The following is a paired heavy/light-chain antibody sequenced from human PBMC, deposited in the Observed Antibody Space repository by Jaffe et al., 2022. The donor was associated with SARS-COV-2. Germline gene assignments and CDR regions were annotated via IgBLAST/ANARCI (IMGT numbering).Light chain of an antibody. CDR1: SSNIGAGYD. J-gene: IGLJ3*02. CDR2: GNS. CDR3: QSYDSSLSRV. V-gene: IGLV1-40*01. Sequence: QSVLTQPPSVSGAPGQRVTISCTGSSSNIGAGYDVHWYQQLPGTAPKLLIYGNSNRPSGVPDRFSGSKSGTSASLAITGLQAEDEADYYCQSYDSSLSRVFGGGTKLTVL.
Heavy chain of an antibody. D-gene: IGHD3-9*01. CDR3: AREEVDILTGYYLPGWFDP. CDR2: IYTSGST. CDR1: GGSISSGSYY. J-gene: IGHJ5*02. V-gene: IGHV4-61*02. Sequence: QVQLQESGPGLVKPSQTLSLTCTVSGGSISSGSYYWSWIRQPAGKGLEWIGRIYTSGSTNYNPSLKSRVTISVDTSKNQFSLKLSSVTAADTAVYYCAREEVDILTGYYLPGWFDPWGQGTLVTVSS.